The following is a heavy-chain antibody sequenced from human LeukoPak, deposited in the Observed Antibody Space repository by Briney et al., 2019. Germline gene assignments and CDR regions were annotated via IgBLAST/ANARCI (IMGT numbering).Heavy chain of an antibody. CDR3: ARRLDDFIDGEGLHYWFDL. Sequence: PSETLSLTCTVSGGSISSSSYYWGWIRQPPGKGLEWIVSIYYSESTYDNPSLKSRVAISVDTSKTQFYLKLKSVTAADTGVYFCARRLDDFIDGEGLHYWFDLWGQGTLVTVSS. CDR1: GGSISSSSYY. CDR2: IYYSEST. J-gene: IGHJ5*02. V-gene: IGHV4-39*01. D-gene: IGHD3-10*01.